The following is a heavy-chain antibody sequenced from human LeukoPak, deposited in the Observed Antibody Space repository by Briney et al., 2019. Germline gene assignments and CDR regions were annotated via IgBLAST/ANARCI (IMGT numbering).Heavy chain of an antibody. V-gene: IGHV1-2*02. CDR3: ARDHEGNNNCFDP. CDR1: GYTFTGYD. Sequence: ASVKVSCKASGYTFTGYDIHWVRQDPGQGLEWMGWINPNSGGTNYAQKFQGRVTMTRDTSINTVYMELSRLRSDDTAVYYCARDHEGNNNCFDPWGQGTLVTVSS. J-gene: IGHJ5*02. CDR2: INPNSGGT.